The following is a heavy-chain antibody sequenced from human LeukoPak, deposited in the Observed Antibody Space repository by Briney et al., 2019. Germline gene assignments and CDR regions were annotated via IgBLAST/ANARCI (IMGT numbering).Heavy chain of an antibody. D-gene: IGHD6-6*01. CDR2: ISGSRGYT. J-gene: IGHJ4*02. Sequence: GGSLRLSCAASGFTFSSYAMSWVRQAPGQGLEWISSISGSRGYTYYADSLKGRFTISRDNAKNSLSLQMNSLRVEDTAIYFCAKDVLTVARRGFDSWGPGTLVTVSS. CDR1: GFTFSSYA. CDR3: AKDVLTVARRGFDS. V-gene: IGHV3-21*01.